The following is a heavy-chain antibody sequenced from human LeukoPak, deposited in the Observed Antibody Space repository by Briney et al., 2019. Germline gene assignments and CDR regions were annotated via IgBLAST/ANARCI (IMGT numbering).Heavy chain of an antibody. J-gene: IGHJ4*02. V-gene: IGHV4-34*01. CDR1: GGSFSGYY. CDR3: ARDTPSGPATVTTD. Sequence: SETLSLTCAVYGGSFSGYYWSWIRQPPGKGLEWIGEINHSGSTNYNPSLKSRVTISVDTSKNQFSLKLSSVTAADTAVYYCARDTPSGPATVTTDWGQGTLVTVSS. D-gene: IGHD4-17*01. CDR2: INHSGST.